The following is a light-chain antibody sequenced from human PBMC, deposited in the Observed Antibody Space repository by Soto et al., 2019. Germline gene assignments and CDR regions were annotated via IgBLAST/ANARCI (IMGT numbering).Light chain of an antibody. CDR3: SSYTSSSTSVV. CDR1: SSDVGGYNY. V-gene: IGLV2-14*01. Sequence: QSALTQPASVSGSPGQSITISCTGTSSDVGGYNYVSWYQQHPGKAPKRMIYDVSNRPSGVSNRFSGSKSGNTASLTISGLQAEDDADYYCSSYTSSSTSVVFGGGTKLTVL. J-gene: IGLJ2*01. CDR2: DVS.